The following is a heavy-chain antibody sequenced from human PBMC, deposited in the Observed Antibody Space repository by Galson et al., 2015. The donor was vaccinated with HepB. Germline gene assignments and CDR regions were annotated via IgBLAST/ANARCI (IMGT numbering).Heavy chain of an antibody. J-gene: IGHJ5*02. Sequence: SLRLSCAASGFTFSSYGMHWVRQAPGKGLEWVAVIWYDGSNKYYADSVKGRFTISRDNSKNTLYLQMNSLRAEDTAVYYCARDSGWSDNWFDPWGQGTLVTVSS. CDR1: GFTFSSYG. CDR3: ARDSGWSDNWFDP. V-gene: IGHV3-33*01. D-gene: IGHD6-19*01. CDR2: IWYDGSNK.